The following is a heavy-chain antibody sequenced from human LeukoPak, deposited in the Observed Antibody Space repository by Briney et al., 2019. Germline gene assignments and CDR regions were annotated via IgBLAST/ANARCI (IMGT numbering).Heavy chain of an antibody. D-gene: IGHD6-19*01. V-gene: IGHV1-18*01. CDR2: ISAYNGNT. CDR3: ARTSVGSRGWLYYYYGMDV. CDR1: GYTFTSYG. Sequence: ASVKVSCKASGYTFTSYGISWVRQAPGQGLEWMGWISAYNGNTNYAQKLQGRVTMTTDTSTSTAYMELRSLRSDDTAVYYCARTSVGSRGWLYYYYGMDVWGQGTTVTVSS. J-gene: IGHJ6*02.